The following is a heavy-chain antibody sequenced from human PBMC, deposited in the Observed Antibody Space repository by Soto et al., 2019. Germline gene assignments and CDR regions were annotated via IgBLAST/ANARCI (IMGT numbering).Heavy chain of an antibody. D-gene: IGHD3-10*01. V-gene: IGHV4-30-4*01. CDR3: ARVPGSGRKAYYFDY. J-gene: IGHJ4*02. CDR1: GGSISSGDYY. Sequence: QVQLQESGPGLVKPSQTLSLTCTVSGGSISSGDYYWSWIRQPPGKGLEWIGYIYYSGSTYYNPSLKSRVTISVDPSKNQFSLKLSSVTAADTAVYYCARVPGSGRKAYYFDYWGQGTLVTVSS. CDR2: IYYSGST.